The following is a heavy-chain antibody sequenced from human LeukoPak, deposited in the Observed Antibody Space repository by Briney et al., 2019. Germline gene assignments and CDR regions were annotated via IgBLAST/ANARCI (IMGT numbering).Heavy chain of an antibody. J-gene: IGHJ4*02. D-gene: IGHD2-2*01. CDR3: ARTLPSYCSSTSCYRLYYFDY. Sequence: SETLSLTCAVYGGSFSGYYWSWIRQPPGKGLEWIGEINHSGSTNYNPSLKSRVTISVDTSKNQFSLKLSSVTAADTAVHYCARTLPSYCSSTSCYRLYYFDYWGQGTLVTVSS. CDR1: GGSFSGYY. V-gene: IGHV4-34*01. CDR2: INHSGST.